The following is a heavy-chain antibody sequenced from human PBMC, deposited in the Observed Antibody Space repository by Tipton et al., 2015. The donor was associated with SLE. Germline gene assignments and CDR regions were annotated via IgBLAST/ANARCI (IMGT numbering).Heavy chain of an antibody. Sequence: TLSLTCAVYGGSFSGYYWSWIRQPPGKGLEWIGSIYHSGSTYYSPSLKSRVTISVDTSKNQFSLKLSSVTAADTAVYYCARVELLRAWAFDYWGQGTLVTVSS. CDR2: IYHSGST. V-gene: IGHV4-34*01. CDR1: GGSFSGYY. J-gene: IGHJ4*02. CDR3: ARVELLRAWAFDY. D-gene: IGHD1-26*01.